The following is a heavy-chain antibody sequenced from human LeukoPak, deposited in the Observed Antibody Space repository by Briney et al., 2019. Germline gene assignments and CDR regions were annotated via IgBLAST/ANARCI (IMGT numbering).Heavy chain of an antibody. D-gene: IGHD3-22*01. V-gene: IGHV3-23*01. Sequence: GGSLRLSCAASGFTFSSYAMSWVRQAPGKGLEWVSAISGSGGSTYYADSVKGRFTISRDNSKNTLYLQMNSLRAEDTAVYYCAKDYTLYDSSGYVDYWGQGTLVTVSS. CDR3: AKDYTLYDSSGYVDY. J-gene: IGHJ4*02. CDR2: ISGSGGST. CDR1: GFTFSSYA.